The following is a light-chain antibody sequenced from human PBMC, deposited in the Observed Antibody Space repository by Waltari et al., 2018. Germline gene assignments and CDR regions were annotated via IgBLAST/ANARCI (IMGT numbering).Light chain of an antibody. CDR3: LVWHSTIDHQGV. V-gene: IGLV1-44*01. CDR1: SSNIGRNS. J-gene: IGLJ2*01. CDR2: RSD. Sequence: QSLLTQPPSISGAPGQRVTISCSGGSSNIGRNSVNWYEQVPGTAPKLLIFRSDQRPSGLSDRFSGSKSGTSASLTISWVEAEDEADYYCLVWHSTIDHQGVFGGGTKLTVL.